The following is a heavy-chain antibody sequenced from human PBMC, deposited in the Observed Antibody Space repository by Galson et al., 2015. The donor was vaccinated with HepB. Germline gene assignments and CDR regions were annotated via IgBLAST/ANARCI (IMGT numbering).Heavy chain of an antibody. V-gene: IGHV3-23*01. D-gene: IGHD1-26*01. Sequence: CAASGFTFSSYAMSWVRQAPGKGLEWVSTISGSGGSTYYPDSVKGRFTISRDNSKNTLYLQMNSLRVEDTAVYYCAKSRGSVGGSFGGFDPWGQGTLVTVSS. J-gene: IGHJ5*02. CDR3: AKSRGSVGGSFGGFDP. CDR1: GFTFSSYA. CDR2: ISGSGGST.